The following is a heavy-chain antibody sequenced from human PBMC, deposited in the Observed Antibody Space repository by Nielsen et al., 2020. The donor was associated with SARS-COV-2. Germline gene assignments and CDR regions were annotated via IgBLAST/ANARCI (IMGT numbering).Heavy chain of an antibody. Sequence: GGSLRLSCAASGFTFSSYAMHWVRQAPGKGLEWVAVISYDGSNKYYADSVKGRFTISRDNSKNTLYLQMSSLRAEDTAVYYCVKDLPSDYGDYSVSDYWGQGTLVTVSS. CDR1: GFTFSSYA. J-gene: IGHJ4*02. CDR3: VKDLPSDYGDYSVSDY. CDR2: ISYDGSNK. D-gene: IGHD4-17*01. V-gene: IGHV3-30*14.